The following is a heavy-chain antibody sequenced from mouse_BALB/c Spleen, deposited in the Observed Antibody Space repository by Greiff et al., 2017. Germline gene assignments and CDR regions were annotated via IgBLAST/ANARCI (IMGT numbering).Heavy chain of an antibody. V-gene: IGHV7-3*02. Sequence: EVKLMESGGGLVQPGGSLRLSCATSGFTFTDYYMSWVRQPPGKALEWLGFIRNKANGYTTEYSASVKGRFTISRDNSQSILYLQMNTLRAEDSATYYCARDYGYDGLRYFDVWGAGTTVTVSS. D-gene: IGHD2-2*01. CDR2: IRNKANGYTT. J-gene: IGHJ1*01. CDR1: GFTFTDYY. CDR3: ARDYGYDGLRYFDV.